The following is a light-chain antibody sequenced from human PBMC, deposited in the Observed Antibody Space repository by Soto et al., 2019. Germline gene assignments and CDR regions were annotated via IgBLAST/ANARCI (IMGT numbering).Light chain of an antibody. V-gene: IGLV2-14*01. Sequence: QSALTQPASVSGSPGQSITISCTGTSSDVGGYKYVSGYQQHPDKAPKLIIFEVSNRPSGISSRFSGSKSGNTASLTISGLQAEDEADYYCASYTSSGTSVIFGRGTKVTVL. J-gene: IGLJ2*01. CDR1: SSDVGGYKY. CDR2: EVS. CDR3: ASYTSSGTSVI.